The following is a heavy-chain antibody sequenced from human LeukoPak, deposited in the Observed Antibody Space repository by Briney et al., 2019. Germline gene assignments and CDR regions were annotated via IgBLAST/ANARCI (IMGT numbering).Heavy chain of an antibody. CDR2: IYSGGKT. D-gene: IGHD1-1*01. CDR3: ATRGWNDPHYYYYYGMDV. Sequence: GGSLRLSCAASGFTVSSNYMSWVRQAPGKGLEWVSVIYSGGKTNYADSVKGRFTISRDNSKNTLYLQMNSLRAEDTAVYYCATRGWNDPHYYYYYGMDVWGQGTTVTVSS. J-gene: IGHJ6*02. CDR1: GFTVSSNY. V-gene: IGHV3-53*01.